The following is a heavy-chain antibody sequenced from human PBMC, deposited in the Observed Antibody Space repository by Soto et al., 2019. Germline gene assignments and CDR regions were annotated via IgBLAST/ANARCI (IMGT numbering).Heavy chain of an antibody. D-gene: IGHD3-10*01. J-gene: IGHJ4*02. CDR2: IKEDGSER. CDR3: ARATGADKEDY. V-gene: IGHV3-7*04. CDR1: GFTFCSYW. Sequence: GSLRLSCAAPGFTFCSYWMSWVPQAPGKGLVWVANIKEDGSERYYVDSVKGRFTISRDNAKNSLYLQMNSLRAEDTAVYYCARATGADKEDYWGQGTLVTVSS.